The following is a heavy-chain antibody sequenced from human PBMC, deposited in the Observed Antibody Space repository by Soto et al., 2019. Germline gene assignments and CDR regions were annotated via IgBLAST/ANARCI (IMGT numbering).Heavy chain of an antibody. CDR1: GGSISSYY. D-gene: IGHD3-16*01. V-gene: IGHV4-59*08. CDR2: IYYSGST. Sequence: PSETLSLTCTVSGGSISSYYWSWIRQPPGKGLEWIGYIYYSGSTNYNPSLKSRVTISVDTSKNQFSLKLSSVTAADTAVYYCARWVSDPGGMYYYYYYMDVWGKGTTVTVSS. J-gene: IGHJ6*03. CDR3: ARWVSDPGGMYYYYYYMDV.